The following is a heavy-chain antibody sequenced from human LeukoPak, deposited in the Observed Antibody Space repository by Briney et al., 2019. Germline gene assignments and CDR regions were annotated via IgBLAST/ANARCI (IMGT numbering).Heavy chain of an antibody. V-gene: IGHV4-38-2*02. Sequence: SGTLSLSCTVSGYSISSGYYWGWIRQPPGKGLEGIGIFYHGGSTFYNPSLESRITISVDTYKNQSSMKLSSATAADTAVYYCARDSGIEMGLSGLGYWGQGTLVTVSS. CDR1: GYSISSGYY. J-gene: IGHJ4*02. D-gene: IGHD5-24*01. CDR3: ARDSGIEMGLSGLGY. CDR2: FYHGGST.